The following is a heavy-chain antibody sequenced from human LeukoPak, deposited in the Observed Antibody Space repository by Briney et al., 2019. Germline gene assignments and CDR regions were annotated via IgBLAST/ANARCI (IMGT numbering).Heavy chain of an antibody. J-gene: IGHJ4*02. Sequence: SETLSLTCTVSGGSFSSSSSYWGWIRQPPGKGLEWIGSIYYSGSTYYNPSLKSRVTISVDTSKNQFSLKLSSVTAADTAVYYCASLGYFFDYWGQGTLVTVSS. V-gene: IGHV4-39*01. CDR3: ASLGYFFDY. CDR2: IYYSGST. CDR1: GGSFSSSSSY. D-gene: IGHD3-22*01.